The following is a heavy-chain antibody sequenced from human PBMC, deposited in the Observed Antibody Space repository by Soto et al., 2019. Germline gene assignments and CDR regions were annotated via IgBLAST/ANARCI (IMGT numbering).Heavy chain of an antibody. D-gene: IGHD3-16*01. J-gene: IGHJ6*03. CDR3: AGGPTRLYSFYYMDV. CDR2: LSGGNT. V-gene: IGHV3-23*01. Sequence: EVQVLESGGGLVQPGGSLRLSCAASGFTFTSYAMSWVRQAPGKGLEWVSGLSGGNTYHADSVKGRFTISSDNFKNTLYLQMNSLRAEDTAVYYCAGGPTRLYSFYYMDVWGRGTRVTVSS. CDR1: GFTFTSYA.